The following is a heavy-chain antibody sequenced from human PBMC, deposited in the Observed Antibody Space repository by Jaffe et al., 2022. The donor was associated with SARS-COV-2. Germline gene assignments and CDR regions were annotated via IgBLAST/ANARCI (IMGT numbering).Heavy chain of an antibody. Sequence: QVQLVQSEAVVKKPGASVKLSCQASGSLLTRYSMVWVRQAPGQGLEWMAIIKPGGGATEYAQQFLTRVTVTRDTSTRTAYMELTSLRSDDTAVYYCAKVAHSLSRYIDYWGQGTLVIVSS. CDR2: IKPGGGAT. D-gene: IGHD3-10*01. CDR1: GSLLTRYS. J-gene: IGHJ4*02. V-gene: IGHV1-46*01. CDR3: AKVAHSLSRYIDY.